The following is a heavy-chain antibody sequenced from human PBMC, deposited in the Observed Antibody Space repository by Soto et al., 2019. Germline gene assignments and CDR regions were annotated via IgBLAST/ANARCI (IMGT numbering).Heavy chain of an antibody. CDR1: GGSISSYY. J-gene: IGHJ2*01. V-gene: IGHV4-59*01. CDR3: ARFNWYFDL. CDR2: IYYRGST. Sequence: QVQLQESGPGLVKPSETLSLTCTVSGGSISSYYWSWIRQPPGKGLEWMGYIYYRGSTNYNPSLKSRVTLSVDTSKNQFSLKLSSVTAADTAMYYCARFNWYFDLWGRGTLVTVSS.